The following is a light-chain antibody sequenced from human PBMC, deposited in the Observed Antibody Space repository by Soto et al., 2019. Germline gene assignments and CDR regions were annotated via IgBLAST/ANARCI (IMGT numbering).Light chain of an antibody. V-gene: IGKV1-5*03. CDR2: KAS. CDR1: QTISSW. J-gene: IGKJ1*01. Sequence: DIQITQSPSTLSGSVGDRVTITFRASQTISSWLAWYQQKPGKAPKLLIYKASTLKSGVPSRFSGSGSGTEFTLTISSLQPDDLATYYCQHYNSYSEAFGQGTKVDIK. CDR3: QHYNSYSEA.